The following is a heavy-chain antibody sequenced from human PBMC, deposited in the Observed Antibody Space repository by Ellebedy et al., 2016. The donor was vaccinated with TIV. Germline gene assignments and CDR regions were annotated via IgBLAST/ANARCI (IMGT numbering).Heavy chain of an antibody. CDR2: IASSSSSI. CDR1: GFPFGTYS. CDR3: TRSVVKSGNSGFSYAFDV. D-gene: IGHD4-23*01. Sequence: GESLKISCAASGFPFGTYSMNWVRQAPGKGLEGMSFIASSSSSIYYAESVKGRFTISRVNANNSLFLQMNSLRAEDTAKYYCTRSVVKSGNSGFSYAFDVWGQGTMVTVSS. J-gene: IGHJ3*01. V-gene: IGHV3-48*01.